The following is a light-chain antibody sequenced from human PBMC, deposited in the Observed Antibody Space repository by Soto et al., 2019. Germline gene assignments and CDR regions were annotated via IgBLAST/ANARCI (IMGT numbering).Light chain of an antibody. Sequence: QSVLTQPPSVSGAPGQRITISCTGSSSNIGAGYDVHWYQHLPGTAPKLLMFGNTNRPSGVPDRFFGSKSGTSASLAITGLQAEDEADYYCQSYDRSRSGHAVFGGGTKLTVL. J-gene: IGLJ2*01. CDR1: SSNIGAGYD. CDR2: GNT. CDR3: QSYDRSRSGHAV. V-gene: IGLV1-40*01.